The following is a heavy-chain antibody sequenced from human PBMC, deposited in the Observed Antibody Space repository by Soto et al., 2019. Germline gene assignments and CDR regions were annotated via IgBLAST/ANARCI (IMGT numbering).Heavy chain of an antibody. CDR3: AKLDEGGLQYAYYAMDV. D-gene: IGHD2-15*01. J-gene: IGHJ6*02. V-gene: IGHV3-30*18. CDR1: GFTLSNYG. CDR2: ISYDGSNK. Sequence: PGGSLRLACVASGFTLSNYGMHWGRQAPGKGLEWVAVISYDGSNKYYADSVKGRFTISRDNSKNTLYLQMTSLRTEDTALYYCAKLDEGGLQYAYYAMDVWGQGTTVTVSS.